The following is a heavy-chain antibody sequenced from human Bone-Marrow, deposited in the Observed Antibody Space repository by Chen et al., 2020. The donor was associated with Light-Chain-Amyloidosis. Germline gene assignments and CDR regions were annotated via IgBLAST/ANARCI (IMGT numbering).Heavy chain of an antibody. CDR3: ARRRDGYNFDY. V-gene: IGHV5-51*01. Sequence: GWVRQMPGKGLEWMGVIYPDDSDARYSPSFECQVTISADKSITTAYLQWRSLKASDTAMYYCARRRDGYNFDYWGQGTLVTVSS. CDR2: IYPDDSDA. D-gene: IGHD5-12*01. J-gene: IGHJ4*02.